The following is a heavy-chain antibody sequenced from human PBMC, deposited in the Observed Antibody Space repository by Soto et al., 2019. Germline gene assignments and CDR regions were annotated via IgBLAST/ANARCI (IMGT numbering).Heavy chain of an antibody. CDR1: GGSISSYY. V-gene: IGHV4-59*01. CDR2: IYYSGST. CDR3: AREAYCGGDCYVVDAFDI. D-gene: IGHD2-21*02. Sequence: PSETLSLTCTVSGGSISSYYWSWIRQPPGKGLEWIGYIYYSGSTNYNPSLKSRVTISVDTSKNQFSLKLSSVTAADTAVYYCAREAYCGGDCYVVDAFDIRGQGTMVTVSS. J-gene: IGHJ3*02.